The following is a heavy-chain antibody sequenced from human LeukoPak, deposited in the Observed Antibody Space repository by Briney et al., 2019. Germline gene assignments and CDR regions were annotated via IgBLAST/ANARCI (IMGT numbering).Heavy chain of an antibody. CDR3: ARLQCGGSSSRYYYFYMDV. D-gene: IGHD6-6*01. Sequence: GASVKVSCKASGYSFIKYGICWVRQAPGQGLEWMGWIAIYNGDTNYAQKYQGRVTMTTDTSTGTAYMELRSLSSDDTAAYYCARLQCGGSSSRYYYFYMDVWDKGTTVTVSS. CDR1: GYSFIKYG. CDR2: IAIYNGDT. V-gene: IGHV1-18*01. J-gene: IGHJ6*03.